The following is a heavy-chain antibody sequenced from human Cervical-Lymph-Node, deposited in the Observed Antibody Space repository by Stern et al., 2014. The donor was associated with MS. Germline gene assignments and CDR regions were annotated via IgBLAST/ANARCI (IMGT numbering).Heavy chain of an antibody. D-gene: IGHD6-19*01. CDR3: ASSYTGWDNPYHFYGMDV. V-gene: IGHV1-69*01. CDR2: IIPNSGKT. Sequence: QMQLVQSGAEVKKPGSSVKVSCKASGCTFNRHALSWVRQAPGQGLEWIGGIIPNSGKTHYAQNFQDRVKLDADEFTTTAFMKLSSLRSEDAAVYYCASSYTGWDNPYHFYGMDVWGQGTAVTVSS. CDR1: GCTFNRHA. J-gene: IGHJ6*02.